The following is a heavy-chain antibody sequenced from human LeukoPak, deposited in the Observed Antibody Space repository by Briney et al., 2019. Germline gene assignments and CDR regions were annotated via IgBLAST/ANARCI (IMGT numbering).Heavy chain of an antibody. J-gene: IGHJ6*03. V-gene: IGHV3-53*01. CDR2: IYSGGST. D-gene: IGHD3-22*01. Sequence: GGSLRLSCAASGFTVSSNYMSWVRQAPGKGLEWVSVIYSGGSTYYADSVKGRFTISRDNSKNTLYLQMNSLRAEDTAVYYCARGYCYDSSGYYLDYYMDVWGKGTTVTVSS. CDR1: GFTVSSNY. CDR3: ARGYCYDSSGYYLDYYMDV.